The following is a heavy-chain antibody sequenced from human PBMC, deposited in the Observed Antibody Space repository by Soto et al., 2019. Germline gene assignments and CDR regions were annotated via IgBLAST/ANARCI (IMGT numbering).Heavy chain of an antibody. V-gene: IGHV5-51*01. CDR3: ARLAVGEPATY. J-gene: IGHJ4*02. CDR1: GYSFTTYW. Sequence: EVQLVQSGAKVREPGESLKISCKGSGYSFTTYWIGWVRQMPGKGLEWMGIVYPGDSDTKYSPSFQGHVNISADKSISSAYLQWSSLKASDTAIYYCARLAVGEPATYWGQGTLVTVSS. CDR2: VYPGDSDT. D-gene: IGHD2-2*01.